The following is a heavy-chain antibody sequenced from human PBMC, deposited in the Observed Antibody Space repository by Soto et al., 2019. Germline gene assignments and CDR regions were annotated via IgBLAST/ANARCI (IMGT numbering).Heavy chain of an antibody. CDR1: GDSVSSTSAA. J-gene: IGHJ4*02. V-gene: IGHV6-1*01. CDR3: ARGSYYSGWV. CDR2: TYYRSKWYS. D-gene: IGHD6-19*01. Sequence: SQTLSLTCAISGDSVSSTSAAWSWIRQSPSRGLEWLGRTYYRSKWYSDYAVSVKSRITINPDTSKNQFSLQLNSVTPDDTAVYYCARGSYYSGWVWGQGTLVTVSS.